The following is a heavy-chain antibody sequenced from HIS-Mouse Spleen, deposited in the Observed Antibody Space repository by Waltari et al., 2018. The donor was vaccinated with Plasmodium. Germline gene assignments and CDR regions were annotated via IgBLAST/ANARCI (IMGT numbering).Heavy chain of an antibody. Sequence: QVQLQQWGAGRLKPSETLSLTCAVYGGSFSGYYWSWIRPPPGKGLEWIGEINHSGSTNYNPSLKSRVTISVDTSKNQFSLKLSSVTAADTAVYYCARVTSSGVYWYFDLWGRGTLVTVSS. D-gene: IGHD3-3*01. CDR2: INHSGST. V-gene: IGHV4-34*01. J-gene: IGHJ2*01. CDR3: ARVTSSGVYWYFDL. CDR1: GGSFSGYY.